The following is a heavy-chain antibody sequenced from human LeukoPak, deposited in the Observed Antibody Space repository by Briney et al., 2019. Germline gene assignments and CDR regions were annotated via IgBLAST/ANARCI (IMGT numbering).Heavy chain of an antibody. D-gene: IGHD4-11*01. Sequence: PSETLSLTCAVYGGSFSGYYWSWIRQSPGKGLEWMGEINHSGSAYYNPSLKSRVTISVDTSKNQFSLNLSSVTAADTAVYYCARGLGTTVFDYWGQGTLVTVSS. CDR2: INHSGSA. CDR3: ARGLGTTVFDY. J-gene: IGHJ4*02. CDR1: GGSFSGYY. V-gene: IGHV4-34*01.